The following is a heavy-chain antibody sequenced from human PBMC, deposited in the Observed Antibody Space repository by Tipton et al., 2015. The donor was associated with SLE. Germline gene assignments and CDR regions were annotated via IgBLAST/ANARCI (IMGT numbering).Heavy chain of an antibody. CDR3: AKAYDFWSAMDY. CDR1: GFTFDTYA. D-gene: IGHD3-3*01. CDR2: ISYDGSNK. Sequence: SLRLSCAASGFTFDTYAMGWVRQAPGKGLEWVAVISYDGSNKYYADSVKGRFTISRDNSKNTLYLQMNSLRPEDTAVYYCAKAYDFWSAMDYWGQGTLVTVSS. V-gene: IGHV3-30*18. J-gene: IGHJ4*02.